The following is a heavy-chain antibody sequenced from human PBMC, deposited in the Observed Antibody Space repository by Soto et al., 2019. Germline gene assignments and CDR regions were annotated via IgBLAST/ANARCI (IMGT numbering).Heavy chain of an antibody. V-gene: IGHV3-7*01. CDR2: IKQDGSEK. D-gene: IGHD5-12*01. Sequence: PGGSLRLSCAASGFTFSSYWMSWVRQAPGKGLEWVANIKQDGSEKYYVDSVKGRFTISRDNAKNSLYLQMNSLRAEDTAVYYCARIGRDGYNYNYYYGMDVWGQGTTVTVSS. CDR3: ARIGRDGYNYNYYYGMDV. J-gene: IGHJ6*02. CDR1: GFTFSSYW.